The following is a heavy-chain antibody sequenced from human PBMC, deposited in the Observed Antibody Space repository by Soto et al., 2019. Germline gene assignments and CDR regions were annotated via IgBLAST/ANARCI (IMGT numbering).Heavy chain of an antibody. J-gene: IGHJ4*02. CDR1: GFTFDDYG. CDR3: VRGASLNFDY. D-gene: IGHD1-26*01. CDR2: VNWNGGST. V-gene: IGHV3-20*04. Sequence: EVQLVESGGGVLRPGGSERLSCAASGFTFDDYGMSWARQAPGKGLEWVSSVNWNGGSTGYADSVKGRFTISRDNAKNSLYLQMNSLRAEDTAFYYCVRGASLNFDYWGQGTLVTVSS.